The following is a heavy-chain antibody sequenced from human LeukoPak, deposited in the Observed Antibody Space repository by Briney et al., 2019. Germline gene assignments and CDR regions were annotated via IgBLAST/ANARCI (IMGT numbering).Heavy chain of an antibody. CDR3: ARDPLSPEP. CDR1: KFIFIDSP. V-gene: IGHV3-30-3*01. J-gene: IGHJ5*02. Sequence: GGSLRLACVASKFIFIDSPMHWVRQPPGKGLQWVAVISPDGTSKYYADSVKGRFTISRDNSKDTLFLQMESLRIEDTAVYYCARDPLSPEPWGQGTLVTVSS. CDR2: ISPDGTSK.